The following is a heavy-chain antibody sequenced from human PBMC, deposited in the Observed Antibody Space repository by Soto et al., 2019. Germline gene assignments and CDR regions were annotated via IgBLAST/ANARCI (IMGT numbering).Heavy chain of an antibody. CDR3: ARGRRWYNWFDP. V-gene: IGHV1-69*06. D-gene: IGHD6-13*01. CDR2: LIPIFGTS. CDR1: GGTFTNLA. Sequence: GTSVKVSCKASGGTFTNLAINWVRQAPGQGFEWMGGLIPIFGTSNSAQKFQARVTIYADTSTGTAYLEVSSLRSEDTAVYYCARGRRWYNWFDPWGQGTLVTVSS. J-gene: IGHJ5*02.